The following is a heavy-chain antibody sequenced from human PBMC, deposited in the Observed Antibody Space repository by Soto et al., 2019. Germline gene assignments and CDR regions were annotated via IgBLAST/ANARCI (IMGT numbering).Heavy chain of an antibody. V-gene: IGHV2-5*01. D-gene: IGHD3-10*01. CDR1: GFSLSSSGEA. Sequence: QITLKESGPTLVRPTQTLTLTCTFSGFSLSSSGEAVGWIRQPPGKALEWLALIYWNGIERYSPSLKSRLTIIKDTSKNQVVLTMTIMAPVDTATYFCAHGDPLDFHYWGQGTLVTVS. CDR3: AHGDPLDFHY. CDR2: IYWNGIE. J-gene: IGHJ4*02.